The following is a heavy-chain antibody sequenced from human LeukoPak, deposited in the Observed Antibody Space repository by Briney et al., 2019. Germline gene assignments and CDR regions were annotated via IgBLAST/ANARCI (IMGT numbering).Heavy chain of an antibody. Sequence: RGSLRLSCAASGFTFSSYAMHWVRQAPGKGLEWVAVISYDGSNKYYADSVKGRFTISRDNSKNTLYLQMNSLRAEDTAVYYCARVSYSWYGPFDYWGQGTLVTVSS. CDR2: ISYDGSNK. V-gene: IGHV3-30-3*01. J-gene: IGHJ4*02. CDR1: GFTFSSYA. D-gene: IGHD6-13*01. CDR3: ARVSYSWYGPFDY.